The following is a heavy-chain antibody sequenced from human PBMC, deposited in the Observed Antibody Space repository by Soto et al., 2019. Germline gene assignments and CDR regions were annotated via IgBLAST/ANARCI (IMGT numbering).Heavy chain of an antibody. CDR2: ISSSSDYT. CDR1: GFTFSGYS. Sequence: SLRLSCAASGFTFSGYSMNWVRLAPGKGLEWVSSISSSSDYTYYGDSVRGRFTISRDNAKNSLYLQMNSLRAEDTAVYYCTRDHSTSSGEFDYWGQGTLVTVSS. D-gene: IGHD6-6*01. V-gene: IGHV3-21*01. J-gene: IGHJ4*02. CDR3: TRDHSTSSGEFDY.